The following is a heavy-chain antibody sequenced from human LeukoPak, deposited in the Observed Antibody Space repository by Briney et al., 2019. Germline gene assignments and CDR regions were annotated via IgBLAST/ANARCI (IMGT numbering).Heavy chain of an antibody. CDR1: GYTFTSYS. V-gene: IGHV1-18*01. Sequence: ASVKVSCTASGYTFTSYSTSWVRQTPGQGLERMGWISAYNGNTNYAQKLQGRVTMTTDTSTSTAYMELRSLRSDDTAVYHCARGQTPDYVWGSYLAAFDIWGKGTMVTVSS. D-gene: IGHD3-16*01. J-gene: IGHJ3*02. CDR3: ARGQTPDYVWGSYLAAFDI. CDR2: ISAYNGNT.